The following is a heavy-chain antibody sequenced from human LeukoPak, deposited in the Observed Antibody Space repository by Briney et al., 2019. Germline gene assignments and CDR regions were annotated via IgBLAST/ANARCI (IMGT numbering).Heavy chain of an antibody. V-gene: IGHV3-21*01. CDR1: GFTVSSNY. D-gene: IGHD6-13*01. J-gene: IGHJ3*02. CDR2: ISSRTTYI. Sequence: PGGSLRLSCAASGFTVSSNYMNWVRQSPGKGLEWVSSISSRTTYIYYADSVKGRFTISRDNAKNSLYLQMNSLRAEDTAVYYCARVLILSSIAADVGSGFDAFDIWGQGTMVTVSS. CDR3: ARVLILSSIAADVGSGFDAFDI.